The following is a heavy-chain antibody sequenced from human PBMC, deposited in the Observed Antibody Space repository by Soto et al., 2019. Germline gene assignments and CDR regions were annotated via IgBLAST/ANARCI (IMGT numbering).Heavy chain of an antibody. Sequence: QVHLVQSGVEVKTPGASVKVSCQASGYTFFTYDITWVRQAPGQGLEWMGWISPYSGDTKYAQKFQGRVTMSTDTSTTTAYLELRSLRSDDTAGYYRAINNGPTTSEKWFDPWGQGTLVTGSS. V-gene: IGHV1-18*01. D-gene: IGHD5-12*01. CDR3: AINNGPTTSEKWFDP. J-gene: IGHJ5*02. CDR2: ISPYSGDT. CDR1: GYTFFTYD.